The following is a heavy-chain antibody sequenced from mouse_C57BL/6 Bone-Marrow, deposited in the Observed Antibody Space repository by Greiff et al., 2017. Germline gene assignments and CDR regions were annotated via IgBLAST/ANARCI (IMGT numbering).Heavy chain of an antibody. Sequence: VTLKESGAELVRPGASVKLSCTASGFNIKDDYMPWVKQRPEQGLEWIGWIDPENGDTEYASKFQGKATITADTSSNTAYLQLSSLTSEDTAVYYCTTKFLYYYGPYWGQGTTLTVSS. CDR2: IDPENGDT. D-gene: IGHD1-1*01. J-gene: IGHJ2*01. CDR1: GFNIKDDY. CDR3: TTKFLYYYGPY. V-gene: IGHV14-4*01.